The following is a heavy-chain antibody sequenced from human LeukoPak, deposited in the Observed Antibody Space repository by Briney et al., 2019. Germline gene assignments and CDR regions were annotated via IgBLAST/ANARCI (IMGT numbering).Heavy chain of an antibody. Sequence: GGSLRLSCAASGFTFSTYAMSWVRQAPGKGLEWVSTISGNGGTTYYADSVKGRFTISRDNSKNTLYLQMNSLRVEDTAVYYCAKPSPDSSSWLFDYWGQGTLVTVSS. CDR1: GFTFSTYA. V-gene: IGHV3-23*01. CDR3: AKPSPDSSSWLFDY. J-gene: IGHJ4*02. CDR2: ISGNGGTT. D-gene: IGHD6-13*01.